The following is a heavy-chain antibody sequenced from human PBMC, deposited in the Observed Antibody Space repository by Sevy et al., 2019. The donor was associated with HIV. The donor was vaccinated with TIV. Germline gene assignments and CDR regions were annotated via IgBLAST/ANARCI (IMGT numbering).Heavy chain of an antibody. V-gene: IGHV3-48*02. CDR3: ARDAMRVGNSNYYYGMDV. Sequence: GGSLRLSCAASGFTLSPYSMEWVRQAPGKGLEWVSHISSSSNIIYYADSVKGRFTVSRDNAKNSLYLRMDCLRDEDTAVYYCARDAMRVGNSNYYYGMDVWGQGPTVTVSS. D-gene: IGHD2-2*01. CDR1: GFTLSPYS. CDR2: ISSSSNII. J-gene: IGHJ6*02.